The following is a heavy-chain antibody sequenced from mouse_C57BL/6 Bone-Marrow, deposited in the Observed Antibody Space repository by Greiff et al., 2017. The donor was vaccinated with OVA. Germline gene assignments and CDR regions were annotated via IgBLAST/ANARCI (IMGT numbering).Heavy chain of an antibody. J-gene: IGHJ4*01. CDR1: GYTFTDYN. CDR3: ARSGWLLRIDYAMDY. Sequence: VQLQQSGPELVKPGASVKIPCKASGYTFTDYNMDWVKQSHGKSLEWIGDINPNNGGTIYNQKFKGKATLTVDKSSSTAYMELRSLTSEDTAVYYCARSGWLLRIDYAMDYWGQGTSVTVSS. V-gene: IGHV1-18*01. D-gene: IGHD2-3*01. CDR2: INPNNGGT.